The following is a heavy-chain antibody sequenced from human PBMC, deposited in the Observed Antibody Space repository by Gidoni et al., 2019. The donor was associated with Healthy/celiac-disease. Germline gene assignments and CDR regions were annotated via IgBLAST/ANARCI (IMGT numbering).Heavy chain of an antibody. J-gene: IGHJ4*02. CDR1: GFTFSSYA. Sequence: QVQLVESGGGVVQPGRSLRLSCAAAGFTFSSYAMHWVRQAPGKGLEWVAVKSYDGSNKYYADSVKGRFTISRDNSKNTLYLQMNSLRAEDTAVYYCARDGYYYDSSGYLVDYWGQGTLVTVSS. CDR3: ARDGYYYDSSGYLVDY. D-gene: IGHD3-22*01. CDR2: KSYDGSNK. V-gene: IGHV3-30-3*01.